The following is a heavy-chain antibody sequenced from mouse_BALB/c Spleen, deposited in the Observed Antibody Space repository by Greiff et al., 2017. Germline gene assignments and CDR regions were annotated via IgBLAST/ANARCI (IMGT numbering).Heavy chain of an antibody. V-gene: IGHV14-3*02. J-gene: IGHJ3*01. CDR3: ARYGGDYEVWFAY. CDR2: IDPANGNT. CDR1: GFNIKDTY. Sequence: EVQVVESGAELVKPGASVKLSCTASGFNIKDTYMHWVKQRPEQGLEWIGRIDPANGNTKYDPKFQGKATITADTSSNTAYLQLSSLTSEDTAVYYCARYGGDYEVWFAYWGQGTLVTVSA. D-gene: IGHD2-4*01.